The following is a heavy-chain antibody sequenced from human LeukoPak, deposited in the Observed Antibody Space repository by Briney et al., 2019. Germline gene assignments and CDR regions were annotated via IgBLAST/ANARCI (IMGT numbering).Heavy chain of an antibody. V-gene: IGHV3-74*01. D-gene: IGHD5-18*01. CDR3: VRGLGSGYSYAYGVY. CDR1: GFTFSSYW. CDR2: INGDGSDT. J-gene: IGHJ4*02. Sequence: GGSLRLSCEASGFTFSSYWMHWVRQAPGKGLVWVSRINGDGSDTNSADSVKGRFTISRDNAKNTLYQQMNSLRAEDTALYYCVRGLGSGYSYAYGVYWGQGTMVTVSS.